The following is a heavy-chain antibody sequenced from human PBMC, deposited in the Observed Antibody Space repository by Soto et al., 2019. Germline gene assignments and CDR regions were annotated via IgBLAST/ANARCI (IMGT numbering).Heavy chain of an antibody. Sequence: PGGSLRLSCAASGFTVSSNYMSWVRQAPGKGLEWVSVIYSGGSTYYADSVKGRFTISRDNSKNTLYLQMNSLRAEDTAVYYCARAVLRFLEGVYGMDVWGQGTTVTVSS. V-gene: IGHV3-66*01. D-gene: IGHD3-3*01. CDR2: IYSGGST. CDR1: GFTVSSNY. J-gene: IGHJ6*02. CDR3: ARAVLRFLEGVYGMDV.